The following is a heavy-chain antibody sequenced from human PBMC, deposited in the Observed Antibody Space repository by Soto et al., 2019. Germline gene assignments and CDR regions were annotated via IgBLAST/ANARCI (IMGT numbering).Heavy chain of an antibody. CDR2: IYATGTT. J-gene: IGHJ5*02. V-gene: IGHV4-4*07. Sequence: SETLSLTCTVSGASISGFYWSWIRKSAGKGLEWIGRIYATGTTDYNPSLKSRVMMSVDTSKKQFSLQLRSVTAADTAVYYCVLYGTTTLRDWFDPWGQGISVTVSS. CDR3: VLYGTTTLRDWFDP. CDR1: GASISGFY. D-gene: IGHD1-1*01.